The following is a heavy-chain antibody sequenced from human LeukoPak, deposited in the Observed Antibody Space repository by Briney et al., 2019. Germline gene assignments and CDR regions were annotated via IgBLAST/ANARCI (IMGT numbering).Heavy chain of an antibody. V-gene: IGHV1-24*01. CDR3: ATDHYGSGSYYYYYGMDV. Sequence: ASVKVSCKVSGYTLTELSMHWVRQAPGKGLAWMGGFDPEDGETIYAQKFQGRVTMTEDTSTDTAYMELSSLRSEDTAVYYCATDHYGSGSYYYYYGMDVWGQGTTVTVSS. CDR2: FDPEDGET. J-gene: IGHJ6*02. D-gene: IGHD3-10*01. CDR1: GYTLTELS.